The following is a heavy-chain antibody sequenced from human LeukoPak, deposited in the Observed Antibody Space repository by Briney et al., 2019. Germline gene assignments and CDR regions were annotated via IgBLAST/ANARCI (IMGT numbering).Heavy chain of an antibody. CDR1: FTGYY. Sequence: ASVKVSCTFTGYYMHWVRQAPGQGLEWMGWIHPNTGDTNYAQKFQGRLSMTRDTSSRTAYMELSRLIFDDTALYYCASYGPGYNWFITWGHGTQVTVSS. J-gene: IGHJ4*01. CDR2: IHPNTGDT. CDR3: ASYGPGYNWFIT. D-gene: IGHD5-18*01. V-gene: IGHV1-2*02.